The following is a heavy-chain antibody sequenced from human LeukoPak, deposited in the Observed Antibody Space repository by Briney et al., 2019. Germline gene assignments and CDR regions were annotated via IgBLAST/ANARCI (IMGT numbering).Heavy chain of an antibody. J-gene: IGHJ1*01. CDR2: LSRSGAPT. V-gene: IGHV3-11*04. D-gene: IGHD4-23*01. CDR3: ARHQFVVTPEYFHH. Sequence: PGGSLRLSCAASGFTLSDDYMSWIRQAPGKELEWVSCLSRSGAPTYYADSVKGRFTISRDNAKNVLYLHMNGLRAEDTALYYCARHQFVVTPEYFHHWGQGTLVTVSS. CDR1: GFTLSDDY.